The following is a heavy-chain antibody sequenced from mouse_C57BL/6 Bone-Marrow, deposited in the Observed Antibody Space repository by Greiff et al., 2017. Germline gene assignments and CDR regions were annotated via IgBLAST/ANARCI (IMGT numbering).Heavy chain of an antibody. J-gene: IGHJ1*03. CDR2: ISSGGSYT. CDR3: ARHPLCYWYFDV. V-gene: IGHV5-6*01. Sequence: EVKLVESGGDLVKPGGSLKLSCAASGFTFSSYGMSWVRQTPDKRLEWVATISSGGSYTYYPDSVKGRFTIARDNAKNTLYLQMSSLKSEDTAMYYCARHPLCYWYFDVWGTGTTVTVSS. CDR1: GFTFSSYG.